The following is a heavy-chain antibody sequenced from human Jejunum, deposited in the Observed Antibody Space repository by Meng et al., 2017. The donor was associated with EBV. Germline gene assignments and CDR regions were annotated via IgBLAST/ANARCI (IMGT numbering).Heavy chain of an antibody. D-gene: IGHD3-16*02. CDR1: GFTFSSYS. CDR3: VRDSSFNVH. J-gene: IGHJ4*02. V-gene: IGHV3-21*02. CDR2: ISSGSSFI. Sequence: EVQLVESGGGLVKPGGSLRLSCAASGFTFSSYSMNWVRQAPGKGLEWVSYISSGSSFIYYADSVKGRFTISRDDAKNSLLLQLNSLRAEDTAVYYCVRDSSFNVHWGQGTLVTVSS.